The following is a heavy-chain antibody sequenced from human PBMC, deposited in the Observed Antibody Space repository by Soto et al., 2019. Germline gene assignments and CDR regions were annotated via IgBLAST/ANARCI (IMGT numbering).Heavy chain of an antibody. D-gene: IGHD1-26*01. CDR1: GFNFSDYG. Sequence: GVSLRLSCAASGFNFSDYGMHWVRQAPGKGLEWVAVIWYDGSYKYYADSVKGRFTISRDNSKTTLYLQMDSLRAEDTAVYYCASDSLSYRNSANGWFDTWGQGTLGTVSP. CDR3: ASDSLSYRNSANGWFDT. J-gene: IGHJ5*02. CDR2: IWYDGSYK. V-gene: IGHV3-33*01.